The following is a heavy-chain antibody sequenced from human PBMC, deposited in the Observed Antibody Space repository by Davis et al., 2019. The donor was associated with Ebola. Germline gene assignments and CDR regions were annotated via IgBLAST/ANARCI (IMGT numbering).Heavy chain of an antibody. CDR2: INHSGST. CDR1: GGSFSGYY. CDR3: ARDRITMVRGVPYYYYGWTS. J-gene: IGHJ6*02. Sequence: MPSETLSLTCAVYGGSFSGYYWSWIRQPPGKGLEWIGEINHSGSTNYNPSLKSRVTISVDTSKNQFSLKLSSVTAADTAVYYCARDRITMVRGVPYYYYGWTSGAKGPRSPSP. V-gene: IGHV4-34*01. D-gene: IGHD3-10*01.